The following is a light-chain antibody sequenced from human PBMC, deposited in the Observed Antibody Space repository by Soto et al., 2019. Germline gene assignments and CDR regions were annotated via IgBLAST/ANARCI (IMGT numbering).Light chain of an antibody. Sequence: EMVLTQSPATLSLSPGDRATLSCRASQSVGRYLAWYQQRPGQAPRLHIYDSSNRVTGIPARFSGNGSGRDFTLTISSLEPEDFAVYYCQYHTDWPPYTFGQGTTLEI. CDR3: QYHTDWPPYT. J-gene: IGKJ2*01. CDR2: DSS. CDR1: QSVGRY. V-gene: IGKV3-11*02.